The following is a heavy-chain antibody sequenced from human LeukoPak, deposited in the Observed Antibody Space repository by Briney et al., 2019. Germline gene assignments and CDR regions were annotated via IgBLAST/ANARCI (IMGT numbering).Heavy chain of an antibody. CDR3: ASAAMVTYYYYYMDV. V-gene: IGHV3-23*01. CDR1: GFTFSSYA. D-gene: IGHD5-18*01. J-gene: IGHJ6*03. Sequence: PGGSLRLSCAASGFTFSSYAMSWVRQAPGKGLEWVSAISGSGGSTYYADSVKGRFTISRDNSKNTLYLQMNSLRAEDTAVYYCASAAMVTYYYYYMDVWGKGTTVTVSS. CDR2: ISGSGGST.